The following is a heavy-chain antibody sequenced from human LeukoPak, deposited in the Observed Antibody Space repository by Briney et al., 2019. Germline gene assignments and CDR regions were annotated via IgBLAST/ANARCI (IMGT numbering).Heavy chain of an antibody. CDR1: GFTVNSFG. CDR2: ISYDGSNK. CDR3: AKDYDSSGWAAFDI. Sequence: GGSLRLSCAASGFTVNSFGMHWVRQAPGKGLEWVAVISYDGSNKYFADSVKGRFTISRDNSKNTLYLQMNSLRAEDTAVYYCAKDYDSSGWAAFDIWGQGTMVTVSS. J-gene: IGHJ3*02. V-gene: IGHV3-30*18. D-gene: IGHD3-22*01.